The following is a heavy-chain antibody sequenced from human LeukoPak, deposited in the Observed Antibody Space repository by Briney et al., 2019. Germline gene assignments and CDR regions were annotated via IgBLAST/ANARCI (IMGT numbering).Heavy chain of an antibody. V-gene: IGHV4-39*01. CDR3: ARLYRNSPYNWFDP. D-gene: IGHD3-10*01. CDR2: IYYSGST. CDR1: GGSISSGYYY. J-gene: IGHJ5*02. Sequence: SETLSLTCTVSGGSISSGYYYWGWIRQPPGQGLEWIVTIYYSGSTYYNPSLKSRVTISVDTSNNHPSLPLSSVTAADTAMYYCARLYRNSPYNWFDPWGQGTLVTVSS.